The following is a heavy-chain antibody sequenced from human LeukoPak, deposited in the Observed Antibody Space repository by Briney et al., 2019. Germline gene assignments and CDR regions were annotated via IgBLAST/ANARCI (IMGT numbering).Heavy chain of an antibody. CDR3: ARGPGRTKPFFDY. Sequence: GGSLRLSCAASGFTFSSYALHWVRQAPGKGLEWVAVISYDGSNKYYADSVKGRFTISRDNSKNTLYLHVNSLRGEDTAVYYCARGPGRTKPFFDYWGQGTLVTVS. V-gene: IGHV3-30-3*01. CDR2: ISYDGSNK. J-gene: IGHJ4*02. D-gene: IGHD1-7*01. CDR1: GFTFSSYA.